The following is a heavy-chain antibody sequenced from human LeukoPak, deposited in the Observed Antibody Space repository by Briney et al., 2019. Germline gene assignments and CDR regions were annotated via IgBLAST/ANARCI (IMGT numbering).Heavy chain of an antibody. Sequence: SETLSLTCTVSGGSISSSSYYWGWIRQPPGKGLEWIGSIYYSGSTYYNPSLKSRVTISVDTSKNQFSLKLSSVTAADTAVYYCARVPMVREVLFQHWGQGTLVTVSS. CDR1: GGSISSSSYY. D-gene: IGHD3-10*01. V-gene: IGHV4-39*01. J-gene: IGHJ1*01. CDR3: ARVPMVREVLFQH. CDR2: IYYSGST.